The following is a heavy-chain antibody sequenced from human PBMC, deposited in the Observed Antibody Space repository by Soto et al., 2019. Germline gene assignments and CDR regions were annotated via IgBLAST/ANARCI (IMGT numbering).Heavy chain of an antibody. CDR1: RYTFTGSY. D-gene: IGHD2-15*01. J-gene: IGHJ6*03. Sequence: ASVKVCCTAPRYTFTGSYMHLLRQAPGQWLEWMGWINPNSGGTNYAQKFQGWVTMTRDTSISTAYMELSSLRSEDTAVYYCARNPAVVVRQESYYYMDVWGKGTTVTVSS. CDR2: INPNSGGT. V-gene: IGHV1-2*04. CDR3: ARNPAVVVRQESYYYMDV.